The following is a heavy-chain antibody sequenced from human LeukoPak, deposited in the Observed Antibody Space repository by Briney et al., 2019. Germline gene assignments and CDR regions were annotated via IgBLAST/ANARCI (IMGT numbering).Heavy chain of an antibody. Sequence: SETLSLTCTVSGDSISSSHYYWGWIRQSPGKGLEWIGSIYSGGETHYNPSLNSRVTIFLDTSKNRFSLKLSSVTAADTAVYYCARTPDGYFDYWGQGTLVTVSS. CDR2: IYSGGET. CDR3: ARTPDGYFDY. J-gene: IGHJ4*02. CDR1: GDSISSSHYY. V-gene: IGHV4-39*01.